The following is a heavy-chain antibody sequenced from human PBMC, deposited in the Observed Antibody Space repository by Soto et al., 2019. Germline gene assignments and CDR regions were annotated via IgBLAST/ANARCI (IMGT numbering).Heavy chain of an antibody. D-gene: IGHD3-10*01. Sequence: GGSLRLSCAASGFTFISYGMHWVRQAPGKGLEWVAVISYDGSNKYYADSVKGRFTISRDNSKNTLYLQMNSLRAEDTAVYYCATESVTMVRGVIMPPHYWGQGTLVTVSS. CDR3: ATESVTMVRGVIMPPHY. V-gene: IGHV3-30*03. J-gene: IGHJ4*02. CDR1: GFTFISYG. CDR2: ISYDGSNK.